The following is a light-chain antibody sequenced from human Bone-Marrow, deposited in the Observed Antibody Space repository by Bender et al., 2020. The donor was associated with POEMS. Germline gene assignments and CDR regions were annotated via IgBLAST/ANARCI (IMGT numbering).Light chain of an antibody. V-gene: IGLV1-44*01. CDR1: SSNIGTNP. J-gene: IGLJ3*02. CDR2: RNN. CDR3: TAWEDSLNGWV. Sequence: QSVLTQPPSASGTPGQRVTISCSGSSSNIGTNPVNWYQQLPGMAPKLLIHRNNQRPSGVPDRFSGSKSGTSASLAISGLQSEDEADYYCTAWEDSLNGWVFGGGTKLTVL.